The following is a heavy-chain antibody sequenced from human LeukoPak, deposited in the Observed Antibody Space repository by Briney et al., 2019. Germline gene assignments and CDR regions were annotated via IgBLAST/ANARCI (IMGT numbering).Heavy chain of an antibody. D-gene: IGHD3-22*01. J-gene: IGHJ4*02. V-gene: IGHV4-4*02. CDR2: INHSGST. CDR3: ARGTDSRGYQFRGFDS. CDR1: GGSISSSNW. Sequence: SETLSLTCAVSGGSISSSNWWSWVRQPPGKGLEWIGEINHSGSTNYNPSLKSRVTISLDTSKNQFSLRLSSMTAADTAVYYCARGTDSRGYQFRGFDSWGRGTLVTVSS.